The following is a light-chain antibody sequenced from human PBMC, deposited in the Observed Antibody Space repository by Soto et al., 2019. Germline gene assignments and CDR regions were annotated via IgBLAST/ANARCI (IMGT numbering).Light chain of an antibody. CDR1: TSDVGAYSY. J-gene: IGLJ1*01. CDR3: SSKTLSSSPSV. V-gene: IGLV2-14*01. Sequence: ALTQRASVSGSPGQSITISCTRSTSDVGAYSYVSWYKHHPGQAPQLMIYEVSNRPSGVSNRFSGSKSGNTASLTISGLQADDECDYYCSSKTLSSSPSVCGTGPNLTVL. CDR2: EVS.